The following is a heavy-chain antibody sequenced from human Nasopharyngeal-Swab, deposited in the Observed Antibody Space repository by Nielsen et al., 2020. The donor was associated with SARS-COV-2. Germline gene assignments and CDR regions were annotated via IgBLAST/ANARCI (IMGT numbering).Heavy chain of an antibody. CDR2: IDPSDSYP. J-gene: IGHJ5*02. V-gene: IGHV5-10-1*01. CDR3: ARNSGYYLGGNL. Sequence: GESLKISCKGYGYTFGNHWISWVRQMPGKGLEWMGRIDPSDSYPKYSPSFQGHVTISADKSISIAYLQWSSLKASDTGMYYCARNSGYYLGGNLWGQGTLVTVSS. D-gene: IGHD3-22*01. CDR1: GYTFGNHW.